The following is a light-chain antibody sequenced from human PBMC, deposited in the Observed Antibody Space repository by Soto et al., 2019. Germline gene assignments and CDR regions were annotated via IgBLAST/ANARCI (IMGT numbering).Light chain of an antibody. CDR1: RSVSIY. CDR2: DAS. CDR3: QQRSNWPIT. J-gene: IGKJ5*01. Sequence: EIVLTQSPATLSLSPGESATLSCRATRSVSIYLAWYQQKPGQAPRLLIYDASSRPTDIPARFSGSGSGTDFTLTISSLEPEDFALYYCQQRSNWPITFGQGTRLEIK. V-gene: IGKV3-11*01.